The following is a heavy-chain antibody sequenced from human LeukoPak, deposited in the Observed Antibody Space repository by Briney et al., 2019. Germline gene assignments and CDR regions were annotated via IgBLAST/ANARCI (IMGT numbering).Heavy chain of an antibody. Sequence: GRSLRLSCAASGFTFSSHAMHWVRQAPGKGLEWVAVISYDGSNKYYADSVKGRFTISRDNSKNTLYLQMNSLRAEDTAVYYCARDPDDYIWGSYRYSRRLDYWGQGTLVTVSS. CDR2: ISYDGSNK. CDR3: ARDPDDYIWGSYRYSRRLDY. V-gene: IGHV3-30-3*01. D-gene: IGHD3-16*02. CDR1: GFTFSSHA. J-gene: IGHJ4*02.